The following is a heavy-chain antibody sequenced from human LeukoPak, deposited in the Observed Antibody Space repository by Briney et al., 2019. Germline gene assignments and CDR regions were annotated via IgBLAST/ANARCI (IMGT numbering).Heavy chain of an antibody. CDR3: ARVSEDILTGYSYYYGMDV. Sequence: GGSLRLSCAASGFTFSSYSMNWVRQAPGKGLEWVSSISSSSSYIYYADSVKGRFTISRDNAKNSLYLQMNSLRAEDTAVYYCARVSEDILTGYSYYYGMDVWGQGTTVTVSS. J-gene: IGHJ6*02. V-gene: IGHV3-21*01. D-gene: IGHD3-9*01. CDR1: GFTFSSYS. CDR2: ISSSSSYI.